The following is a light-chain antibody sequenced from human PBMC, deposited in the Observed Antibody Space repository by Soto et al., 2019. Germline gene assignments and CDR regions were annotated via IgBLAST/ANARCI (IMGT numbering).Light chain of an antibody. J-gene: IGLJ1*01. V-gene: IGLV1-44*01. CDR3: ASWDDSLNGYV. Sequence: QSVLTQPPSASGTPGQRVTISCSGSSSNIGSNTVNWYQQLPGTAPKLLIYSNNQRPSGVPGRFSGSKSGTSASLASSGLQSEDEAYYYCASWDDSLNGYVFGTGTKLTVL. CDR1: SSNIGSNT. CDR2: SNN.